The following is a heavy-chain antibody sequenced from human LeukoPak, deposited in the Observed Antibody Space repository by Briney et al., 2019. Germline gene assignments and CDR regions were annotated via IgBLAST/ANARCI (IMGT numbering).Heavy chain of an antibody. CDR1: GFTFSTYW. CDR3: ARDYGEGGYYFDY. CDR2: ISSDGSST. J-gene: IGHJ4*02. V-gene: IGHV3-74*01. Sequence: QTGRCLRLPCAASGFTFSTYWMHWVRHDARKGMVWLSRISSDGSSTNYADSVKGRFTISRDNAKNTLYLQMNSLRAEDTAVYYCARDYGEGGYYFDYWGQGTLVTVSS. D-gene: IGHD4-17*01.